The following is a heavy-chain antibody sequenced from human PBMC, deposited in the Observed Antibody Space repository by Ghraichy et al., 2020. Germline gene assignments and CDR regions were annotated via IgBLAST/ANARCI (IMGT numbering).Heavy chain of an antibody. CDR3: TRDRDGGYYGSGRFDY. CDR2: INQDGSEK. D-gene: IGHD3-10*01. J-gene: IGHJ4*02. V-gene: IGHV3-7*05. Sequence: GGSLRLSCAASGYRFVGYWMSWVRQAPGKGVEWVANINQDGSEKYYLDSVKGRITISRDNARNSLFLQMDSLRAEDSAVYYCTRDRDGGYYGSGRFDYWGQGTPVTVSS. CDR1: GYRFVGYW.